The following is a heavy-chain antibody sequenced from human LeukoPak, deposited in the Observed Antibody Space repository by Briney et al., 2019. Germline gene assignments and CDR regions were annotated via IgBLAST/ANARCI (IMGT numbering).Heavy chain of an antibody. CDR3: ARGSSSWFDAFDI. CDR2: IYHSGST. Sequence: SETLSLTCAVSGGSISSGGYSWSWVRQPPGKGLEWIGEIYHSGSTNYNPSLKSRVTISVDKSKNQFSLKLSSVTAADTAVYYCARGSSSWFDAFDIWGQGTMVTVSS. CDR1: GGSISSGGYS. D-gene: IGHD6-13*01. J-gene: IGHJ3*02. V-gene: IGHV4-30-2*01.